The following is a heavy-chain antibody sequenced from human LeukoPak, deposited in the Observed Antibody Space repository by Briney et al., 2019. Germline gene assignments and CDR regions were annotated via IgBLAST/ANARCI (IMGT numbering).Heavy chain of an antibody. J-gene: IGHJ6*03. V-gene: IGHV3-11*04. CDR3: ARVRGERSDWGDYYYYYMDV. CDR2: ISCSSSPL. Sequence: GGSLRLFCEASGFTFSDYYMSWFRQAPGNGLEWVSHISCSSSPLYYVDSVKGRFIFSRVKAKILLYVQMNSLKADDAAVYYWARVRGERSDWGDYYYYYMDVWGKGTTVTVSS. CDR1: GFTFSDYY. D-gene: IGHD2-21*02.